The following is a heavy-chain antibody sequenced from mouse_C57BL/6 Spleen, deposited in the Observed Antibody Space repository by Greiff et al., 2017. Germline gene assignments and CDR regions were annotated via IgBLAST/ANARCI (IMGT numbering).Heavy chain of an antibody. D-gene: IGHD2-12*01. V-gene: IGHV1-55*01. J-gene: IGHJ4*01. CDR3: ARSDSRNAMDY. Sequence: QVQLKQPGAELVKPGASVKMSCKASGYTFTSYWITWVKQRPGQGLEWIGDIYPGSGSTNYNEKFKSKATLTVDTSSSTAYMQLSSLTSEDSAVYYCARSDSRNAMDYWGQGTSVTVSS. CDR1: GYTFTSYW. CDR2: IYPGSGST.